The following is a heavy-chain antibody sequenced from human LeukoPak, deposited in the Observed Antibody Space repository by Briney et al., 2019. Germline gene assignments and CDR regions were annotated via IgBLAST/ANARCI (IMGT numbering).Heavy chain of an antibody. D-gene: IGHD3-9*01. J-gene: IGHJ6*03. CDR1: GFTFSSYW. CDR2: IKQDGSEK. CDR3: ARDSFDWWNYYYYYMDV. Sequence: GGSLRLSCAASGFTFSSYWMSWVRQAPGKGLEWVANIKQDGSEKYYVDSVKGRFTISRDNAKNSLYLQMNSLRAEDTAVYYCARDSFDWWNYYYYYMDVWGKGTTVTVSS. V-gene: IGHV3-7*01.